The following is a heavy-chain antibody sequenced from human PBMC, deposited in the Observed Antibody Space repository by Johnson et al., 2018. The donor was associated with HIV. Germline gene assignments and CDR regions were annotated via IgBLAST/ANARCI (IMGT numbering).Heavy chain of an antibody. Sequence: VQLVESGGGLIHPGGSLRLSCAASGFTVSSSYMNWVRQAPGKGLEWVSGIGSTGDTYYPGSVKGRFTISRQNAKNSLYLQMNSLRAEDTALYYCAKDRKGSSSWLRSGVAFDIWGQGTMVTVSS. CDR1: GFTVSSSY. CDR3: AKDRKGSSSWLRSGVAFDI. V-gene: IGHV3-13*01. CDR2: IGSTGDT. D-gene: IGHD6-13*01. J-gene: IGHJ3*02.